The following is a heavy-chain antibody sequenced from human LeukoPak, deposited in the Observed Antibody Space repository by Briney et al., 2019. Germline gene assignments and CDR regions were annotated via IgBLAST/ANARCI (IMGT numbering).Heavy chain of an antibody. CDR2: IIPIFGTA. Sequence: GASVKVSCKASGGTFSSYAISWVRQAPGQGLEWMGRIIPIFGTANYAQKFQGRVTITTDESTSTAYMELSSLRSEDTAVYYCARDHHSDFWWFDPWGQGTLVTVSS. CDR3: ARDHHSDFWWFDP. CDR1: GGTFSSYA. D-gene: IGHD3-9*01. V-gene: IGHV1-69*05. J-gene: IGHJ5*02.